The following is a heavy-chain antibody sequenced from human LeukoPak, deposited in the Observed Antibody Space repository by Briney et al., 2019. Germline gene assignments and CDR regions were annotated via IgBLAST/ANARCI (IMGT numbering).Heavy chain of an antibody. V-gene: IGHV1-18*01. Sequence: ASVKVSCKASGYTFTSYGISWVRQAPGQGLEWMGWISAYNGNTNYAQKLQGRVTMTTDTSTSTAYMELRSLRSDDTAVYYCARDPLSGYYDSSGYYYGEVWFDPWGQGTLVTVSS. CDR2: ISAYNGNT. D-gene: IGHD3-22*01. CDR3: ARDPLSGYYDSSGYYYGEVWFDP. J-gene: IGHJ5*02. CDR1: GYTFTSYG.